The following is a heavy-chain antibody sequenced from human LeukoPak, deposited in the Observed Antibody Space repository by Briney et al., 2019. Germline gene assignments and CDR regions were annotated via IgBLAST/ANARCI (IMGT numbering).Heavy chain of an antibody. Sequence: GVSLRLSCAASGFTFSSYGMHWVRQAPGKGLEWVAFISYDGSNKYYADSVKGRFTISRDNSKNTLYLQMNSLRAEDTAVYYCAKDIIAAAGSRGPEYYYYYGMDVWGQGTTVTVSS. CDR3: AKDIIAAAGSRGPEYYYYYGMDV. D-gene: IGHD6-13*01. CDR1: GFTFSSYG. V-gene: IGHV3-30*18. J-gene: IGHJ6*02. CDR2: ISYDGSNK.